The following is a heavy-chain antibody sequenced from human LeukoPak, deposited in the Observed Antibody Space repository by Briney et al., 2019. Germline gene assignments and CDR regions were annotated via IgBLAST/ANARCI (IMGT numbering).Heavy chain of an antibody. CDR3: ARGLIKGIAVAGTG. D-gene: IGHD6-19*01. J-gene: IGHJ4*02. Sequence: SGTLSLTCAVSGGSISSSNWWNWVRQPPGKGLEWIGEIYHSGSTNYNPSLKSRVTISVDKSKNQFSLKLRSVTAADTAVYYCARGLIKGIAVAGTGWGQGTLVTVSS. V-gene: IGHV4-4*02. CDR2: IYHSGST. CDR1: GGSISSSNW.